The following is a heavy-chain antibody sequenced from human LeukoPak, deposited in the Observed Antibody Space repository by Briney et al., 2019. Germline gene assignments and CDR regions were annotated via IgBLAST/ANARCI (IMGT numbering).Heavy chain of an antibody. D-gene: IGHD1-26*01. Sequence: SGGSLRLSCAASGFTFSSYGMHWVRQAPGKGLEWVAVISYDGSNKYYADSVKGRFTISRDNSKNTLYLQMNSLRAEDTAVYYCAKDESSGSYGSYFQHWGQGTLVTVSS. CDR3: AKDESSGSYGSYFQH. CDR2: ISYDGSNK. CDR1: GFTFSSYG. J-gene: IGHJ1*01. V-gene: IGHV3-30*18.